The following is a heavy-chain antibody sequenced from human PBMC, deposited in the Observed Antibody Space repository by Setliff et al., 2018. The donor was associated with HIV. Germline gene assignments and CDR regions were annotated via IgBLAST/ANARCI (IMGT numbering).Heavy chain of an antibody. D-gene: IGHD3-22*01. J-gene: IGHJ4*02. V-gene: IGHV3-30*02. CDR2: IRYDGSNK. Sequence: GESLRLSCAASGFTFSSYGMHWVRQAPGKGLEWVAFIRYDGSNKYYADSVKGRFTISRDNSKNMLYLQMNSLRAEDTAVYYCAKDRYYDSSGSPFDYWGQGTLVTVSS. CDR1: GFTFSSYG. CDR3: AKDRYYDSSGSPFDY.